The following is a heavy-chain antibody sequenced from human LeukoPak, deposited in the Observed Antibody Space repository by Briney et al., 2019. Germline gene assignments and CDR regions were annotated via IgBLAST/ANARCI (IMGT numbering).Heavy chain of an antibody. CDR2: ISYDGSNQ. D-gene: IGHD1-7*01. V-gene: IGHV3-30-3*01. CDR1: GFTFGSYA. J-gene: IGHJ4*02. Sequence: GRSLRLSCAASGFTFGSYAMHWVRQAPGKGLEWVAVISYDGSNQYYADSVKGRFTISRDNSKSTLYLQMNSLRAEDTAVYYCARKTELPFDYWGQGTLVTVSS. CDR3: ARKTELPFDY.